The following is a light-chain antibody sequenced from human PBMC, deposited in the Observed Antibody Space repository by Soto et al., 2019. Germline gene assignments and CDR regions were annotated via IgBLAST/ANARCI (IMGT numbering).Light chain of an antibody. CDR3: CSYSGSSTYLV. J-gene: IGLJ2*01. V-gene: IGLV2-23*01. CDR2: EGS. Sequence: QSALTQPASVSGSPGQSITISCTGTSSDVGSYNHVSWYQQHPGKAPKLMIYEGSKRPSGVSNRFSGSKSGNTASLTISGLQAEDEADYYCCSYSGSSTYLVFGGGTQLTVL. CDR1: SSDVGSYNH.